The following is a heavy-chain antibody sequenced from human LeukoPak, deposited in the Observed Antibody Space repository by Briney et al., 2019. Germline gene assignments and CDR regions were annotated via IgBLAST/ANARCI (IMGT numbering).Heavy chain of an antibody. J-gene: IGHJ4*02. CDR2: ITYDGSKK. D-gene: IGHD1-26*01. CDR1: GFTFSSYA. Sequence: GGSLRLSCPAAGFTFSSYAMHWVRQAPGKGLYGVAVITYDGSKKYYAYSVNDRFTISRHNSKNTPYPQMNRLQADDPAGYYCAREWELALAYWGQGTLVTVSS. CDR3: AREWELALAY. V-gene: IGHV3-30-3*01.